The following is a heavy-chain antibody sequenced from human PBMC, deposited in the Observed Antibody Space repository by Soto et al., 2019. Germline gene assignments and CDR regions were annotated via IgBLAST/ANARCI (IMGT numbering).Heavy chain of an antibody. D-gene: IGHD3-22*01. CDR3: AREIYDSSGYYAPFDY. Sequence: GGSLRLSCAASGFTFSSYSMNWVRQAPGKGLEWVSYISSSSSTIYYADTVKGRFTISRDNAENSLYLQMNSLRAEDSAVYYCAREIYDSSGYYAPFDYWGQGT. V-gene: IGHV3-48*01. J-gene: IGHJ4*02. CDR2: ISSSSSTI. CDR1: GFTFSSYS.